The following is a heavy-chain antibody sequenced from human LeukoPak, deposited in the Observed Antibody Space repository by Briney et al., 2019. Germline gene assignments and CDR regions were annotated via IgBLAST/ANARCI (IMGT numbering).Heavy chain of an antibody. Sequence: ASVKVSCKPSVYTFTGYYMHWVRQAPGQGLGWMGWINPNSGGTNYAQKFQGRVTMTRDTSISTAYMELSRLRSADTAVYYCARGGRGWLSPYYFDYWGQGTLVTVSS. CDR3: ARGGRGWLSPYYFDY. CDR2: INPNSGGT. CDR1: VYTFTGYY. V-gene: IGHV1-2*02. J-gene: IGHJ4*02. D-gene: IGHD3-22*01.